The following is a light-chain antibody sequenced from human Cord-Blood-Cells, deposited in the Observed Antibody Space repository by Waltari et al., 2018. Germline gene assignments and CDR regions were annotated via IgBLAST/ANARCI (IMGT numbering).Light chain of an antibody. Sequence: QSALTQPASVSGSPGQSITISCTGTSSDVGGYNYVSWYQQHPGKAPQLMIYEVSKRPSGVSNRFSGSKSGNTASLTISGLQAEDEADYYCSSYTSSSTVVFGGGTKLTVL. J-gene: IGLJ2*01. CDR2: EVS. CDR3: SSYTSSSTVV. CDR1: SSDVGGYNY. V-gene: IGLV2-14*01.